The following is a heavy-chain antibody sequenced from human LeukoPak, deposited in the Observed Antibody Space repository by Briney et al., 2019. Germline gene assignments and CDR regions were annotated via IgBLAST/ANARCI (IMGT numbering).Heavy chain of an antibody. V-gene: IGHV3-53*01. CDR1: GFTVSSNY. D-gene: IGHD3-16*01. Sequence: GGSLRLSCAASGFTVSSNYMSWVRQAPGKGLEWVSVIYSGGSTYYADSVKGRFTISRDNSKNTLYLQMNSLRAEDTAVYYCARDRVGGSPQGTERRPHYYYGMDVWGQGTMVTVSS. CDR2: IYSGGST. J-gene: IGHJ6*02. CDR3: ARDRVGGSPQGTERRPHYYYGMDV.